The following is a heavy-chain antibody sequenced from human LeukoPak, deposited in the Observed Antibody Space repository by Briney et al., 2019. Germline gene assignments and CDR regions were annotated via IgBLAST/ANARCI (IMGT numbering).Heavy chain of an antibody. CDR1: GYSFTSYW. D-gene: IGHD6-6*01. CDR2: IYPGDSDT. J-gene: IGHJ6*02. Sequence: GESLKNSCKGSGYSFTSYWIGWVRQMPGKGLEWMGIIYPGDSDTRYSPSFQGQVTISADKSISTAYLQWSSLKASDTAMYYCARHGGSSKEDYYYYYGMDVWGQGTTVTVSS. CDR3: ARHGGSSKEDYYYYYGMDV. V-gene: IGHV5-51*01.